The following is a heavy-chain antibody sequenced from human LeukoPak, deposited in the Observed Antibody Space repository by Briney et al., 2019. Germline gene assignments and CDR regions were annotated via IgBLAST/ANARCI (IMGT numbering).Heavy chain of an antibody. CDR1: GGSITTRNF. CDR3: AREGLGETYFEY. CDR2: MHHDGSA. Sequence: PSETLSLTCAVSGGSITTRNFWSWVRQPPGKGLEWIAEMHHDGSANYNPSLKSRVSMSVDKSKNHFSLRLTSVTAADTAVYYCAREGLGETYFEYWGRGILVTVSS. D-gene: IGHD3-10*01. V-gene: IGHV4-4*02. J-gene: IGHJ4*02.